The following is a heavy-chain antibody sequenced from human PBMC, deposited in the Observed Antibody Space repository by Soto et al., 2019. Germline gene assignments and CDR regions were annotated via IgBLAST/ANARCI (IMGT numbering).Heavy chain of an antibody. J-gene: IGHJ4*02. V-gene: IGHV3-30*18. D-gene: IGHD6-13*01. CDR3: AKENQHLVHDY. CDR2: ISHDGSDK. CDR1: GFTFRNYG. Sequence: QVQLVESGGGVVRPGRSLRLTCAASGFTFRNYGMHWVRQAPGKGLEWVAVISHDGSDKYYADSMKGRFIISRDNSENTLFLNMNGLKPEDTAVYYCAKENQHLVHDYWGQGTLVTVSS.